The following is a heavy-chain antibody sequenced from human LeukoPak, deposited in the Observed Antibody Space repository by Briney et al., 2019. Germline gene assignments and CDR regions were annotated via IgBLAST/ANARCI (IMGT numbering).Heavy chain of an antibody. CDR3: ARGIEAAAVTEFDS. CDR1: GYIFTTAW. Sequence: GESLKISCKGSGYIFTTAWIGWVRRVPGKGLEWMGIIHPRDSDTRYKPSLQGQVTISADKSISTAYLQWNSLKASDTAMYYCARGIEAAAVTEFDSWGQGTLVTVSS. J-gene: IGHJ4*02. V-gene: IGHV5-51*01. D-gene: IGHD6-13*01. CDR2: IHPRDSDT.